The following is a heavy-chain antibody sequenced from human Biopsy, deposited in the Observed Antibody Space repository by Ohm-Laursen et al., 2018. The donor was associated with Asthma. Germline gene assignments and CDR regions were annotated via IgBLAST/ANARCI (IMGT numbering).Heavy chain of an antibody. CDR2: ISPGAGST. CDR3: ARDAWELQEPYAYYFDY. D-gene: IGHD1-26*01. Sequence: SLRLSCTASGFTFSSYGMNWVRQAPGKGLQWVSSISPGAGSTYYADSVRGRFTISRDNSKNTLYLQMNSLRAEDTAVYYCARDAWELQEPYAYYFDYWGQGTLVTVSS. V-gene: IGHV3-23*01. CDR1: GFTFSSYG. J-gene: IGHJ4*02.